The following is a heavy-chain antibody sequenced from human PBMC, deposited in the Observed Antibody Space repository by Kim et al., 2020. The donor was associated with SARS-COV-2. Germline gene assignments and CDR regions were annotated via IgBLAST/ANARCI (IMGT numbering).Heavy chain of an antibody. J-gene: IGHJ4*02. CDR3: ARLPRTYTWDEQTSGFDY. V-gene: IGHV4-39*01. Sequence: SETLSLTCSVSGGSINSINYYWGWIRQPPGKGLEWIGNIYYTGSTYYNLSLKSRVTISVDKSRNQFSMSLSSVTAADTAMYFCARLPRTYTWDEQTSGFDYWGQGTLVTVSS. CDR2: IYYTGST. D-gene: IGHD3-16*01. CDR1: GGSINSINYY.